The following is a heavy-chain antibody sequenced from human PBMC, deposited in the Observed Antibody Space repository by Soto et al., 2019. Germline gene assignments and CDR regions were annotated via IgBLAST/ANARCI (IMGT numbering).Heavy chain of an antibody. CDR2: TRNKANSYST. J-gene: IGHJ4*02. V-gene: IGHV3-72*01. CDR1: GFTFSDHY. Sequence: EVQLVESGGGLVQPGGSLRLSCAASGFTFSDHYMDWVRQAPGKGLEWVGRTRNKANSYSTEYAASVKGRFTISRDDSKHSLYLQMNSLKTEDTAVYYCARVALSGDPRKYSAYWGQGTLVTVSS. CDR3: ARVALSGDPRKYSAY. D-gene: IGHD4-17*01.